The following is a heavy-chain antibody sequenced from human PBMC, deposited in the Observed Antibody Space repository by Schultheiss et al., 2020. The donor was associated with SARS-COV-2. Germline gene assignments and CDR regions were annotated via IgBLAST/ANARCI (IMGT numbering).Heavy chain of an antibody. D-gene: IGHD5/OR15-5a*01. CDR2: IYYSGST. CDR1: SGSVSGGNYY. V-gene: IGHV4-31*03. Sequence: SETLSLTCTVSSGSVSGGNYYWSWIRQPPGMGLEWIGYIYYSGSTYYNPSLKSRVTISVDTSKNQFSLKLSSVTAADTAVYYCARDGISTILDVWGQGTTVTVSS. CDR3: ARDGISTILDV. J-gene: IGHJ6*02.